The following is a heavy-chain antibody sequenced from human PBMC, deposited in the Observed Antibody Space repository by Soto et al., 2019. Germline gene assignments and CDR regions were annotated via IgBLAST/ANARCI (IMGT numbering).Heavy chain of an antibody. CDR2: IIPIFGTA. CDR1: GGTFSSYA. CDR3: ARDEGRSSSGFGDYYGMDV. Sequence: SSVQVSCKASGGTFSSYAISWVRQAPGQGLEWMGGIIPIFGTANYAQKFQGRVTITADESTSTAYMELSSLRSEDTAVYYCARDEGRSSSGFGDYYGMDVWGQGKTVTVPS. J-gene: IGHJ6*02. V-gene: IGHV1-69*13. D-gene: IGHD6-13*01.